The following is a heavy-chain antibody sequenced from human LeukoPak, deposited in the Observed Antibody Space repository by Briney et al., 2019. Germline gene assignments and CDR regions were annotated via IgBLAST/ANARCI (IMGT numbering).Heavy chain of an antibody. J-gene: IGHJ4*02. CDR2: ISSGSNTI. CDR3: ARRVGATYYFDW. Sequence: GGSLRLSCAASGCTFITYSMNWVRQAPGKGLEWSSYISSGSNTIYYADSVKGRFTISRDNARNSLFLQMNSLGAEDTAVYYCARRVGATYYFDWWGQGTLVTVSS. D-gene: IGHD1-26*01. V-gene: IGHV3-48*01. CDR1: GCTFITYS.